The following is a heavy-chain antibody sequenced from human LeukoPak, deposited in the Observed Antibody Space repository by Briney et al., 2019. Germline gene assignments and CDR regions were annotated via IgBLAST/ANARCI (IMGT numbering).Heavy chain of an antibody. J-gene: IGHJ4*02. CDR1: GHTFTNYG. CDR2: ISADNGNT. D-gene: IGHD1-26*01. Sequence: PGASVKVSCKASGHTFTNYGITWLRQAPGQGLEWVGWISADNGNTNYAQKFQGRVTISRDTSTSTAYMELRSLRSDDTAVYYCAKNPGRTWWDLVDYWGQGTLVTVSS. V-gene: IGHV1-18*01. CDR3: AKNPGRTWWDLVDY.